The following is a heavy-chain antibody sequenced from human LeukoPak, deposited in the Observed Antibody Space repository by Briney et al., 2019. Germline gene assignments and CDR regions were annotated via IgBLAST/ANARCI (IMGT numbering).Heavy chain of an antibody. D-gene: IGHD3-22*01. CDR1: GFTFDDYA. V-gene: IGHV3-9*01. CDR3: AKAHSSGYWGFFDY. CDR2: ISWNSGSI. J-gene: IGHJ4*02. Sequence: GGPLRLSCAASGFTFDDYAMHWVRQAPGKGLEWVSGISWNSGSIGYADSVKGRFTISRDNAKNSLYLQMNSLRAEDTALYYCAKAHSSGYWGFFDYWGQGTLVTVSS.